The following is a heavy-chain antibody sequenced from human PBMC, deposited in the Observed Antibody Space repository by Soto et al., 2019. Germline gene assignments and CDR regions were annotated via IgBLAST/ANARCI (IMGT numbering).Heavy chain of an antibody. CDR3: ARDLGGWPDY. J-gene: IGHJ4*02. CDR2: INAGNGNT. V-gene: IGHV1-3*01. D-gene: IGHD2-15*01. CDR1: GYTFTSYS. Sequence: ASGKVCCKASGYTFTSYSMHWVRQAPGQRLEWMGWINAGNGNTKYSQKFQGRVTITRDTSASTAYMELSSLRSEDTAVYYCARDLGGWPDYWGQGTLVTVSS.